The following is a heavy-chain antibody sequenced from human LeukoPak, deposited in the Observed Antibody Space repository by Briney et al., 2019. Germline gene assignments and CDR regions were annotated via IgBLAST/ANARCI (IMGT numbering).Heavy chain of an antibody. D-gene: IGHD5-18*01. CDR2: INHSGST. CDR3: ARPRGYSYGGRSWFDP. J-gene: IGHJ5*02. V-gene: IGHV4-34*01. Sequence: SETLSLTCAVYGGSFSGYYWSWIRQPPGKGLEWIGEINHSGSTNYNPSLKSRVTISVDTSKNQFSLKLSSVTAADTAVYYCARPRGYSYGGRSWFDPWGQGTLVTVSS. CDR1: GGSFSGYY.